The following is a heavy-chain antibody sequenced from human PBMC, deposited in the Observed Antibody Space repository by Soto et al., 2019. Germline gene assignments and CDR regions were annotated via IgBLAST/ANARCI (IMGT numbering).Heavy chain of an antibody. CDR2: IIPILGIA. V-gene: IGHV1-69*02. Sequence: QVQLVQSGAEVKKPGSSVKVSCKASGGTFSSYTISWVRQAPGQGLEWMGRIIPILGIANYAQKFQGRVTITADKSTSTAYMGLSSLRSEDTAVYYCARVGTTGTTGIVDYWGQGTLVTVSS. D-gene: IGHD1-1*01. CDR3: ARVGTTGTTGIVDY. J-gene: IGHJ4*02. CDR1: GGTFSSYT.